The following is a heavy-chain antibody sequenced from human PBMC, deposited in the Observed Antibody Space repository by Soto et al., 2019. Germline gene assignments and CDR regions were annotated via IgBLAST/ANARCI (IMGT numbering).Heavy chain of an antibody. CDR2: IWYDGSNK. D-gene: IGHD3-16*02. J-gene: IGHJ4*02. CDR1: GFTFSSYG. V-gene: IGHV3-33*01. CDR3: ARGLRLGELSLSVDY. Sequence: GSLRLSCAASGFTFSSYGMHWVRQAPGKGLEWVAVIWYDGSNKYYADSVKGRFTISRDNSKNTLYLQMNSLRAEDTAVYYCARGLRLGELSLSVDYWGQGTLVTVSS.